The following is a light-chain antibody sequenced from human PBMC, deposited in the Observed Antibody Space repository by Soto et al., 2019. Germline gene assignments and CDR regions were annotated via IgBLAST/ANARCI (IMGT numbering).Light chain of an antibody. CDR1: SSDVGIYNR. J-gene: IGLJ3*02. Sequence: QSVLTQPPSVSGSPGQSVTISCTGTSSDVGIYNRVSWYQQPPGTAPKLMIYEVSNRPSGVPDRFSGCKSGNTASLTISGLQAEDEADYYCSSYTSSSTWVFGGGTQLTVL. CDR3: SSYTSSSTWV. V-gene: IGLV2-18*02. CDR2: EVS.